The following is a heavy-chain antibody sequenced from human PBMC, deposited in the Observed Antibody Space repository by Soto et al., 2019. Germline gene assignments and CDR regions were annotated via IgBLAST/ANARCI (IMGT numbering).Heavy chain of an antibody. Sequence: ASVKVSCKASGYTFTSYGISWVRQAPGQGLEWMGWISAYNGNTNYAQKLQGRVTMTIDTSTNTANMELRSLRSDDTAVYYCARCYCSVGSCYACWHFDLWGRGTLVTVSS. J-gene: IGHJ2*01. CDR1: GYTFTSYG. CDR2: ISAYNGNT. D-gene: IGHD2-15*01. V-gene: IGHV1-18*01. CDR3: ARCYCSVGSCYACWHFDL.